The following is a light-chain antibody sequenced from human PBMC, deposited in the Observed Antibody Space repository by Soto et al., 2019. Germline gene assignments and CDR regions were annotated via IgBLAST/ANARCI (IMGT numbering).Light chain of an antibody. J-gene: IGKJ1*01. Sequence: EIVLTQSPGTLSLSPGERATLSCRASQSVSSHLAWYQQKPGQAPRLLIYDASNRATGIPAMFSGSGSGTDFTLTINSLKPEDCAVYHCVQRTTWPWTCGQGSKVEIK. V-gene: IGKV3-11*01. CDR3: VQRTTWPWT. CDR1: QSVSSH. CDR2: DAS.